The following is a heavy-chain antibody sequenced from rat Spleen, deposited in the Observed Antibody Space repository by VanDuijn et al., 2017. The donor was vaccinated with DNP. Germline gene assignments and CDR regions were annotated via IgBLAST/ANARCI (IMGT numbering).Heavy chain of an antibody. CDR3: ARRDTFYYFDY. CDR1: GFPFSPSY. Sequence: EVQLVYFGGGLVQPGRSIPLSCATSGFPFSPSYMAWVRQAPAKGLAWVASITTGGGSPYYRASVKGRFTISRDNAKSTLYLQMDSLRSEETATYYCARRDTFYYFDYWGQGVMVTVSS. V-gene: IGHV5S11*01. CDR2: ITTGGGSP. J-gene: IGHJ2*01. D-gene: IGHD2-2*01.